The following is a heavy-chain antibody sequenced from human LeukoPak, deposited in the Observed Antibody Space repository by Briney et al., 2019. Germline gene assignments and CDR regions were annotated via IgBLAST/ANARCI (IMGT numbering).Heavy chain of an antibody. D-gene: IGHD5-24*01. Sequence: PSETLSLTCAIYSESFSGYFWSWIRQPPGKGLEWIGEINYSGSTNYNPSLKSRVTISVDTSKNQFSLKLSSVTAADTAVYYCARVNRKGRWLHNQVDPWGQGTLVTVSS. CDR2: INYSGST. J-gene: IGHJ5*02. V-gene: IGHV4-34*01. CDR3: ARVNRKGRWLHNQVDP. CDR1: SESFSGYF.